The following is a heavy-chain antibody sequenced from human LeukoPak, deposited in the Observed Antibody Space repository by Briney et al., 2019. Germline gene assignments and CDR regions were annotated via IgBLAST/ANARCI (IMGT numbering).Heavy chain of an antibody. CDR2: IYYSGTT. J-gene: IGHJ5*02. CDR3: ARERTMVRGMSWFDP. CDR1: GDSINNYY. V-gene: IGHV4-59*01. Sequence: SETLSLTCTVSGDSINNYYWSWIRQPPGKGREWIGYIYYSGTTNYNPSLTSRVSISVATSKKQCTLKLSSVTAADTAVYYCARERTMVRGMSWFDPWGQGTRVTVSS. D-gene: IGHD3-10*01.